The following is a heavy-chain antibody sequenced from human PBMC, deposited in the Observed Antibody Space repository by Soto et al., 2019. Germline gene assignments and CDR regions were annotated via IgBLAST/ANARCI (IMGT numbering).Heavy chain of an antibody. CDR2: ISAFNHDT. J-gene: IGHJ4*02. D-gene: IGHD3-22*01. V-gene: IGHV1-18*04. Sequence: QVHLVQSVAEVKKPGASVRVSCKASGYTYSRYGISWVRQAPGQGLEWMGWISAFNHDTNYVQKFQGRLTMATDTSTSTAFMELRSLTSDDTAVYYCARDHSNTSGNKLYLDYWGQGTLVTVSS. CDR3: ARDHSNTSGNKLYLDY. CDR1: GYTYSRYG.